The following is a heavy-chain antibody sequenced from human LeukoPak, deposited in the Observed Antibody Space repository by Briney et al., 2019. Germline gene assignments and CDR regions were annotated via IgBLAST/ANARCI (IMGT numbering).Heavy chain of an antibody. CDR3: ARHNSGSEY. V-gene: IGHV4-59*08. CDR1: GGSTSSYY. J-gene: IGHJ4*02. CDR2: IYYSGST. D-gene: IGHD6-19*01. Sequence: SETLSLTCTVSGGSTSSYYWSWIRQPPGKGLEWIGYIYYSGSTNYNPSLKSRVTISVDTSKNQFSLKLSSVTAADTAVYYCARHNSGSEYWGQGTLVTVSS.